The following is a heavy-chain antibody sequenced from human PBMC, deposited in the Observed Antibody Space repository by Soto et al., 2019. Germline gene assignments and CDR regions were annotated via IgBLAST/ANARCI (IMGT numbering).Heavy chain of an antibody. Sequence: QVQLQESGPGLVKPSETPSLACSVSGDSISNNYWSWIRQPPGKGLEWIAYISHSARTNYNPSLKSRVTISLDTSKNQFSLRVSSLTPADTAVYYCARTQGSGVSDYWGQGTLVTVSS. CDR3: ARTQGSGVSDY. CDR1: GDSISNNY. V-gene: IGHV4-59*01. CDR2: ISHSART. D-gene: IGHD3-3*01. J-gene: IGHJ4*02.